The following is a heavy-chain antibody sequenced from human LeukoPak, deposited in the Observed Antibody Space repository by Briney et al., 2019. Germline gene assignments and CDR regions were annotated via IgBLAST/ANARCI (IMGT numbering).Heavy chain of an antibody. D-gene: IGHD3-10*01. CDR1: GGSISSYY. J-gene: IGHJ4*02. Sequence: SETLSLTCTVSGGSISSYYWSWIRQPPGKGLEWIGYIYYSGSTNYNPSLKSRVTISVDTSKNQFSLKLSSVTAADTAVYYCARGISITMVRGVIDYWGQGTLVTVS. V-gene: IGHV4-59*01. CDR3: ARGISITMVRGVIDY. CDR2: IYYSGST.